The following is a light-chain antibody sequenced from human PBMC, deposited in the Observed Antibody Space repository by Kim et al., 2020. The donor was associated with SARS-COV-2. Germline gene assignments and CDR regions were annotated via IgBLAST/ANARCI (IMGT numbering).Light chain of an antibody. J-gene: IGKJ2*01. CDR1: QAISSY. V-gene: IGKV1-39*01. Sequence: CASLGDRVTITCRASQAISSYLNWYHQKPGQAPKLLIYAASSLQSGVSSRFSGSQSGTDFTLTISSLQPEDFATYYCQQSYTAPYTFGQGTKLEI. CDR3: QQSYTAPYT. CDR2: AAS.